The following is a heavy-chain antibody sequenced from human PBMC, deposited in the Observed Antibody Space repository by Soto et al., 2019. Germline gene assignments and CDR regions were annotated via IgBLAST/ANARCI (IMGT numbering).Heavy chain of an antibody. CDR2: IYWDGDK. V-gene: IGHV2-5*02. CDR3: AHSRCGGDCLRSSSSHYYYGMDV. Sequence: QITLKESGPTLVKPTQTLTLTCTFSGFSLNTGGLGVGWIRQPPGKALEWLALIYWDGDKRYSPSLESRLSITTDTSHNQVVLTMTDMFPVDTGTYYCAHSRCGGDCLRSSSSHYYYGMDVWGQGTTVTVSS. CDR1: GFSLNTGGLG. D-gene: IGHD2-21*02. J-gene: IGHJ6*02.